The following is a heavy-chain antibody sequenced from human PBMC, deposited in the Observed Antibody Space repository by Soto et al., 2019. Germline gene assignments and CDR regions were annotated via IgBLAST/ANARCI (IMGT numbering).Heavy chain of an antibody. Sequence: SPYLTCTGSVDANCRYQWSWIRQPPGKGLEWIGYIYYSGSTNYNPSLKSRVTISVDTSKNQFSLKLSSVTAADTAVYYCARESTVTDAFDIWGQTTMVT. CDR1: VDANCRYQ. J-gene: IGHJ3*02. V-gene: IGHV4-59*01. CDR3: ARESTVTDAFDI. D-gene: IGHD4-17*01. CDR2: IYYSGST.